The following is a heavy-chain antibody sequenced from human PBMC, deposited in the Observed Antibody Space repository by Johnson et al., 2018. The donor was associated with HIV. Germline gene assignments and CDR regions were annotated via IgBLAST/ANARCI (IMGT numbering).Heavy chain of an antibody. CDR2: ISSSGGGT. J-gene: IGHJ3*01. V-gene: IGHV3-23*01. D-gene: IGHD4-17*01. CDR1: GFTFSNYA. Sequence: VQLLESGGGLVQPGGSLRLSCAASGFTFSNYAMTWVRHVAGKGLEWVSAISSSGGGTYYADSVEGRFALSRDNSKNILYLQMNILRAEDTALYYCAKEGIIPTAASVGPPVDLDFWGQGTTVTVSS. CDR3: AKEGIIPTAASVGPPVDLDF.